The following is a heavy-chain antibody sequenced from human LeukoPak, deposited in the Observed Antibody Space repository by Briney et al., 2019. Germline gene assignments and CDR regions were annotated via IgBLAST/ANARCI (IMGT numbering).Heavy chain of an antibody. CDR1: GFTFSSYG. Sequence: GGSLRLSCAASGFTFSSYGMHWVRQAPGKGLELVAFIGYDGSNKYYADSVKGRFTISRDNSKNTLYLQMNSLSAEDTAVYYCAKDHTLYYDFWSGYPSSEYYFDYWGQRTLVTVSS. CDR3: AKDHTLYYDFWSGYPSSEYYFDY. J-gene: IGHJ4*02. CDR2: IGYDGSNK. V-gene: IGHV3-30*02. D-gene: IGHD3-3*01.